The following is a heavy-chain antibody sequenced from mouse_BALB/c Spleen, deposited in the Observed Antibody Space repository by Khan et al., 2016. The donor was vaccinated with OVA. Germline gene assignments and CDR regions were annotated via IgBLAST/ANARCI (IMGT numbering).Heavy chain of an antibody. J-gene: IGHJ4*01. CDR1: GFNIKDTY. CDR2: IDPANDNT. V-gene: IGHV14-3*02. CDR3: TRWELGPDYYAMDY. Sequence: EVQLQQSGADLVKPGASVKLSCIASGFNIKDTYMHWVKQRPEQGLDWIGRIDPANDNTEYDQKFKAKATITTDTSSHTAYLQLSSLQSEDTAVFYCTRWELGPDYYAMDYWGQGTSVTVSS. D-gene: IGHD4-1*01.